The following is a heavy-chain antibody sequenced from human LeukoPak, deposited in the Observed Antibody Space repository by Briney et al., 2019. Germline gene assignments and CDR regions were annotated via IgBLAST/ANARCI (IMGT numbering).Heavy chain of an antibody. Sequence: SETLSLNCSVSGGPSRTYYWSWVRQPPGKGLEWIGYIYYTGSSDYNPSLKSRVAMSLDTSKNQFSLKLSSVTAADTAVYYCARSAFYYYYMDVWGKGTTVTVSS. CDR3: ARSAFYYYYMDV. J-gene: IGHJ6*03. CDR1: GGPSRTYY. CDR2: IYYTGSS. V-gene: IGHV4-59*08. D-gene: IGHD3-16*01.